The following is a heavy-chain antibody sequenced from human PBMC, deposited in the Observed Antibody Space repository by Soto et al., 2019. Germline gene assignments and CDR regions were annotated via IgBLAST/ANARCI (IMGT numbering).Heavy chain of an antibody. CDR3: ARVPGDMVAILYNYPLDGREPLSDVDV. CDR1: GFTFSYYP. J-gene: IGHJ6*02. V-gene: IGHV3-30*04. D-gene: IGHD5-12*01. CDR2: ISFDGSNK. Sequence: QMQLVESGGGAVQPGRSLRLSCAASGFTFSYYPMHWVRQAPGKGLEWVAVISFDGSNKYYADSVKGRFTISRDNSKNTLDLQMNSLRGDDTAVYYCARVPGDMVAILYNYPLDGREPLSDVDVWGQGTTVTVSS.